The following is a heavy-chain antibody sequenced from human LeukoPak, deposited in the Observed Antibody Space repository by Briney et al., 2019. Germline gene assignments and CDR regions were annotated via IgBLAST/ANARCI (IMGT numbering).Heavy chain of an antibody. CDR2: IYYSGST. CDR1: GGSISSGGYY. J-gene: IGHJ4*02. V-gene: IGHV4-31*03. CDR3: ARSRRAHFDY. Sequence: SQTLSLTCTVSGGSISSGGYYWSWIRQHPGKGLEWIGYIYYSGSTYYNPSLKSRVTISVDTSKNQFSLKLSSVTAADTAVYDCARSRRAHFDYWGQGTLVTVSS.